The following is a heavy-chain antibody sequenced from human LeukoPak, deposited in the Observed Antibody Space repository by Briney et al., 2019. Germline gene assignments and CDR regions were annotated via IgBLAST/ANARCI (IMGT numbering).Heavy chain of an antibody. CDR1: GYTFTSYD. J-gene: IGHJ6*02. CDR2: MNPNSGNT. D-gene: IGHD2-2*01. V-gene: IGHV1-8*01. Sequence: ASVKVSCKASGYTFTSYDINWVRQATGQGLEWMGWMNPNSGNTGYAQKFQGRVTMTRNTSISTAYMELSSLRSEDTAVYYCARAIVIPAAMSQYFFYYGMDVWGQGTTVTVSS. CDR3: ARAIVIPAAMSQYFFYYGMDV.